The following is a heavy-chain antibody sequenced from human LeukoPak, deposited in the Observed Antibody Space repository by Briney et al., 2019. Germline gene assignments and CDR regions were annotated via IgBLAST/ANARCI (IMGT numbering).Heavy chain of an antibody. V-gene: IGHV1-18*01. CDR1: GYTFTSYG. J-gene: IGHJ4*02. Sequence: ATVKVSCKASGYTFTSYGISWVRQAPGQGLEWMGWISAYNGNTNYAQKLQGRVTMTTDTSTSTAYMELRSLRSDDTAVYYCAAHVLSYYYDSSGPSDYWGQGTLVTVSS. CDR2: ISAYNGNT. D-gene: IGHD3-22*01. CDR3: AAHVLSYYYDSSGPSDY.